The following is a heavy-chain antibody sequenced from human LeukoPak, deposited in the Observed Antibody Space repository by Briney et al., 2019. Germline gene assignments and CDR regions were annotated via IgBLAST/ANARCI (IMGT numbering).Heavy chain of an antibody. CDR2: INQDQNEI. CDR3: IVLAVTGTLGFDY. V-gene: IGHV3-7*01. J-gene: IGHJ4*02. D-gene: IGHD6-19*01. CDR1: GFTFSSYW. Sequence: TGGSLRLSCAASGFTFSSYWMTWVRQAPGKGLEWVASINQDQNEIHYVDSVRGRFTISRDNAKNSLYLQMNSLRAEDTAVYYCIVLAVTGTLGFDYWGQGTLVTVSS.